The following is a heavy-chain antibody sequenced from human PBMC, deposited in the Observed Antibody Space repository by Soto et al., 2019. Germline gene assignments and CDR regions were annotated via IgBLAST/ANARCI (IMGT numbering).Heavy chain of an antibody. J-gene: IGHJ4*02. CDR2: IYYSGST. CDR1: GGSISSGGYY. CDR3: ATEEYYGSGTDY. V-gene: IGHV4-31*03. Sequence: SETLSLTCTVSGGSISSGGYYWSWIRQHPGKGLEWIGYIYYSGSTYYNPSLKSRVTISVDTSKNQFSLKLSSVTAADTAVYYCATEEYYGSGTDYWGQGTLVTVSS. D-gene: IGHD3-10*01.